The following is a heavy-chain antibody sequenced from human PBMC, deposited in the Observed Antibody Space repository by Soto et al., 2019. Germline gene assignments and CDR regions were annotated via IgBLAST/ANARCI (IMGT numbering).Heavy chain of an antibody. Sequence: ASVKVSCKASGDIFTNYDINWVRQAPGQGLEWMGWMNPNTGNTGYAQKFQGRVTMTRNTSISTAYMELSSLKSDDTAVYYCARDERELLLICYFDYWGQGTLVTVSS. D-gene: IGHD1-26*01. J-gene: IGHJ4*02. CDR1: GDIFTNYD. V-gene: IGHV1-8*01. CDR2: MNPNTGNT. CDR3: ARDERELLLICYFDY.